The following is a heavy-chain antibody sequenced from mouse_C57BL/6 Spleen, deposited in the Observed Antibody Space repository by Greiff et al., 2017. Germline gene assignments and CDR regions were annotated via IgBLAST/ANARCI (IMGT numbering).Heavy chain of an antibody. V-gene: IGHV1-22*01. J-gene: IGHJ2*01. CDR1: GYTFTDYN. D-gene: IGHD2-4*01. CDR2: INPNNGGT. Sequence: VHVKQSGPELVKPGASVKMSCKASGYTFTDYNMHWVKQSHGKSLEWIGYINPNNGGTSYNQKFKGKATLTVNKSSSTAYMELRSLTSEDSAVYYCAEEGPDYGGYYFDYWGQGATLTVSS. CDR3: AEEGPDYGGYYFDY.